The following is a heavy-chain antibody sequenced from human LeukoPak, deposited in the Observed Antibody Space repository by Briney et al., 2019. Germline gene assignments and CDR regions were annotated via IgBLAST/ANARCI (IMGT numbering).Heavy chain of an antibody. CDR3: ARWIDGFDV. CDR1: GFTFSDYS. Sequence: GGSLRLSCTASGFTFSDYSLSWIRQSPGKGLEWISYITSGGGSIFYADFVEGRFTISRDNAENSLYLQLNSLRDEDTAVYYCARWIDGFDVWGQGTMVTVSS. V-gene: IGHV3-11*01. D-gene: IGHD2-2*03. J-gene: IGHJ3*01. CDR2: ITSGGGSI.